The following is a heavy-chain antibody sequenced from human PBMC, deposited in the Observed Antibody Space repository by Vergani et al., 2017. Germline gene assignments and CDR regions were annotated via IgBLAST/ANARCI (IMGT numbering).Heavy chain of an antibody. Sequence: QVQLVQSGSELKKPGASVKVSCKASGYTFTSYAMHWVRQAPGQGLEWMGIINPSGGHTNYAQKFQGRVTMTRDTSTSTVYMELSSLRSEDTAIYYCARGDYGILTGYRYWGQGTLVTVSS. CDR2: INPSGGHT. CDR1: GYTFTSYA. CDR3: ARGDYGILTGYRY. J-gene: IGHJ4*02. V-gene: IGHV1-46*03. D-gene: IGHD3-9*01.